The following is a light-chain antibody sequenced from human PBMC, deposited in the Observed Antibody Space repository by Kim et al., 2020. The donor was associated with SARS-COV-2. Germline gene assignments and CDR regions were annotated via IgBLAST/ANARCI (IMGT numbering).Light chain of an antibody. J-gene: IGLJ2*01. CDR3: AAWDDSLNGPHVV. V-gene: IGLV1-44*01. CDR2: GSD. CDR1: SSNIGSNT. Sequence: VTISCSGSSSNIGSNTVSWYQQLPGTTPKLLLFGSDQRPSGVPDRFSGSKSGTSAYLAISGLQSEDEADYYCAAWDDSLNGPHVVFGGGTKVTVL.